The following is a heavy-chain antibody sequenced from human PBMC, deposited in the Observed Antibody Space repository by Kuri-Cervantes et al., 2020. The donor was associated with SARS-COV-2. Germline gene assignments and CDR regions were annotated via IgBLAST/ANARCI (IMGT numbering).Heavy chain of an antibody. CDR1: GFTFSSYE. CDR3: ASVEGVTPDY. CDR2: ISSSGNTI. D-gene: IGHD5-18*01. V-gene: IGHV3-48*03. Sequence: GESLKISCAASGFTFSSYEMNWVRQAPGKGLEWVSYISSSGNTIYYADSVKGRFTIARDNAKNSLYLQKNSLRAEDTAVYYCASVEGVTPDYWGQGTLVTVSS. J-gene: IGHJ4*02.